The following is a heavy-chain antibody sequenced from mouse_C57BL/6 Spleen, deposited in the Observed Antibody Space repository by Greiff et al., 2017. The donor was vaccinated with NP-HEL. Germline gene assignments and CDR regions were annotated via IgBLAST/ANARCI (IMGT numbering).Heavy chain of an antibody. Sequence: EVMLVESGGGLVQPGGSMKLSCVASGFTFSNYWMNWVRQSPEKGLEWVAQIRLKSDNYATHYAESVKGRFTISSDDSKSSVYLQMNNLRAEDTGIYYCTRGVTTGCAYWGQGTLVTVSA. CDR3: TRGVTTGCAY. J-gene: IGHJ3*01. CDR2: IRLKSDNYAT. CDR1: GFTFSNYW. V-gene: IGHV6-3*01. D-gene: IGHD2-2*01.